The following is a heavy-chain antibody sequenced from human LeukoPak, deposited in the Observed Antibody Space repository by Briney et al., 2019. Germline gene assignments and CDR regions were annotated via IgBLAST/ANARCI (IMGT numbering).Heavy chain of an antibody. CDR3: ARVCCAGLCASRDWYFDL. D-gene: IGHD2-21*01. CDR2: ISYDGSDK. J-gene: IGHJ2*01. CDR1: GFTFSSYG. Sequence: GGSLRLSCAASGFTFSSYGMNWVRQAPGKGLEWVTVISYDGSDKYYADSVKGRFTISRDNSKNTLYLQMNSLRADDTAVYYCARVCCAGLCASRDWYFDLWGRGTLVSVSS. V-gene: IGHV3-30*19.